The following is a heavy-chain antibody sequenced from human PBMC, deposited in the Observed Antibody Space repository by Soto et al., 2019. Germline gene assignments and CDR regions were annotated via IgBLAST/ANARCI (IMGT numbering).Heavy chain of an antibody. CDR2: ISGSGDST. CDR1: GFTFSSYV. D-gene: IGHD3-22*01. J-gene: IGHJ4*02. Sequence: EVQLLESGGGLVQPGGSLRLSCAASGFTFSSYVMNWVRQAPGKGLEWVSAISGSGDSTYYADSVKGRFTISRDNSKNTLYLQMNSLRAEDTAVYYCSKALSPYYYDSSGGHYWGQGNLVTVSS. CDR3: SKALSPYYYDSSGGHY. V-gene: IGHV3-23*01.